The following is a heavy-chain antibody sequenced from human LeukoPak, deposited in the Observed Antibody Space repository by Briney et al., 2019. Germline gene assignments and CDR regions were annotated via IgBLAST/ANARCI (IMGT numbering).Heavy chain of an antibody. J-gene: IGHJ6*02. CDR1: GFTFSSYS. V-gene: IGHV3-21*01. Sequence: GGSLRLSCAASGFTFSSYSMNWVRQAPGKGLEWVSSISSSSSYIYYADSVKGRFTISRDNAKNSLYLQMNSLRAEDTAVYYCARDMGPSSSWYGYYYGMDVWGQGTTVTVSS. CDR3: ARDMGPSSSWYGYYYGMDV. CDR2: ISSSSSYI. D-gene: IGHD6-13*01.